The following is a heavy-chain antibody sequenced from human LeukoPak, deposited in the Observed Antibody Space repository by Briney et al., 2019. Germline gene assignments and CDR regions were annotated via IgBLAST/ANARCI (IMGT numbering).Heavy chain of an antibody. CDR3: ARDTKALMVRGVMVGYYYYGMDV. V-gene: IGHV1-18*04. J-gene: IGHJ6*04. CDR1: GYTFTSYG. Sequence: ASVKVSCRASGYTFTSYGISWVRQAPGQGLEWMGWISAYNGNTNYAQKPQGRVTMTTDTSTSTAYMELRSLRSDDTAVYYCARDTKALMVRGVMVGYYYYGMDVWGKGTTVTVSS. D-gene: IGHD3-10*01. CDR2: ISAYNGNT.